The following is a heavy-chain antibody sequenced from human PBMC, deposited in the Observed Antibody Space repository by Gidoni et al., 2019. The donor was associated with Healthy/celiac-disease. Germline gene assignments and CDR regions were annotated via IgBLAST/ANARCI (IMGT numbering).Heavy chain of an antibody. J-gene: IGHJ6*02. D-gene: IGHD3-16*01. Sequence: EVQLVESGGGLVKPGGSLRLSCAASGFTFNNAWMSWVRQAPGKGLEWVSSIKSKADGGTTDYAAPVQGRFTISRDDSKDTLYLQVNSLKTEDTAVYYCTHLKGEYGMDVWGQGTTVTVSS. CDR2: IKSKADGGTT. CDR1: GFTFNNAW. V-gene: IGHV3-15*01. CDR3: THLKGEYGMDV.